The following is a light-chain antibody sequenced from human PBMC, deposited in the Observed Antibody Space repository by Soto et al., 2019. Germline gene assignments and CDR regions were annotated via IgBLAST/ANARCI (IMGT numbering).Light chain of an antibody. CDR3: LQHNSFPLT. CDR1: QGITND. V-gene: IGKV1-17*01. CDR2: AAS. Sequence: DIQMTQSPSSLSASVGDRVTITCRASQGITNDLGWYQQSPGKAPKRLIYAASALQRGVPSRFSGSGSGTEFTLTIISLQPEDFATYYCLQHNSFPLTFGPGTKVDSK. J-gene: IGKJ3*01.